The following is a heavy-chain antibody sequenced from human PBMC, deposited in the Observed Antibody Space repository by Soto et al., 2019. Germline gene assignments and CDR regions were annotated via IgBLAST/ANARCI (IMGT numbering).Heavy chain of an antibody. CDR1: GFTFTSSA. D-gene: IGHD3-22*01. CDR3: AALDSSGYYYEAFDI. V-gene: IGHV1-58*01. CDR2: IVVVSGNT. Sequence: SVKVSCKASGFTFTSSAVQWVRQARGQRLEWIGWIVVVSGNTNYAQKFQERVTITRDMSTSTAYMELSSLRSEDTAVYYCAALDSSGYYYEAFDIWGQGTMVTVSS. J-gene: IGHJ3*02.